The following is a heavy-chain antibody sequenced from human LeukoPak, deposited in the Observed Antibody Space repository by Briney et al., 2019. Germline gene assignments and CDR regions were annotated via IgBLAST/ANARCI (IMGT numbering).Heavy chain of an antibody. D-gene: IGHD6-13*01. CDR3: ASSPSYSSSWYALDS. CDR1: GFTFSSYD. J-gene: IGHJ4*02. V-gene: IGHV3-13*01. Sequence: GGSLRLSCAASGFTFSSYDMHWVRQATGKGLEWVSAIGTTGDTYYPDSVRGRFTISRENAKNSLYLQMNSLRAGDTAVYYCASSPSYSSSWYALDSWGQETLVTVSS. CDR2: IGTTGDT.